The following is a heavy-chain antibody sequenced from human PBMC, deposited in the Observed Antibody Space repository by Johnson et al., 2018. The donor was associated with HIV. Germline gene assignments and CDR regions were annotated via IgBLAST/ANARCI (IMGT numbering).Heavy chain of an antibody. V-gene: IGHV3-7*05. CDR2: INQDGSEK. CDR3: TKARLYSSTWINDAFQI. CDR1: GSTFSNFW. J-gene: IGHJ3*02. Sequence: VQLVESGGGLVQPGGSLSLSCAASGSTFSNFWMSWVRQAPGKGLEWVANINQDGSEKYYVDSVKGRFTVSRDNAKNSLYLQMSSLRAVDTAIYYCTKARLYSSTWINDAFQIWGQGTKVTVSS. D-gene: IGHD6-13*01.